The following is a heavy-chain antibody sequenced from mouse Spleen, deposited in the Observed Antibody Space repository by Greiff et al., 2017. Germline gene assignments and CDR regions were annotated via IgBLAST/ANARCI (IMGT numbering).Heavy chain of an antibody. D-gene: IGHD2-5*01. CDR3: ARDYSNYERFAY. V-gene: IGHV5-17*01. CDR1: GFTFSDYG. J-gene: IGHJ3*01. Sequence: EVNVVESGGGLVKPGGSLKLSCAASGFTFSDYGMHWVRQAPEKGLEWVAYISSGSSTIYYADTVKGRFTISRDNAKNTLFLQMTSLRSEDTAMYYCARDYSNYERFAYWGQGTLVTVSA. CDR2: ISSGSSTI.